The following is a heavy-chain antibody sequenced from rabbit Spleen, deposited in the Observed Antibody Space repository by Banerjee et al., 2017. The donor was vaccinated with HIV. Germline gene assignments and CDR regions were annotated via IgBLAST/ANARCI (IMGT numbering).Heavy chain of an antibody. D-gene: IGHD8-1*01. CDR3: ARDTASSFSSYGMDL. J-gene: IGHJ6*01. CDR1: GFSFSNKAV. V-gene: IGHV1S45*01. CDR2: IDSGSSGFT. Sequence: QEQLVESGGGLVKPEGSLKLSCTASGFSFSNKAVMCWVRQAPGKGLEWIVCIDSGSSGFTYFASWAKGRFTISKTSSTTVTLQMTSLTAADTATYFCARDTASSFSSYGMDLWGQGTLVTVS.